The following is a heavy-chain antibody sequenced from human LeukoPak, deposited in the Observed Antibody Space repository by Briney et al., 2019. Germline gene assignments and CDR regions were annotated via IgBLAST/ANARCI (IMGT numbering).Heavy chain of an antibody. CDR2: INHSGST. CDR3: ARHRRYSSSWPPRRGGYYFDY. V-gene: IGHV4-34*01. Sequence: PSETLSLTCAVYGGSFSGYYWSWIRQPPGKGLEWIGEINHSGSTNYNPSLKSRVTISVDTSKNQFSLKLSSVTAADTAVYYCARHRRYSSSWPPRRGGYYFDYWGQGTLVTVSS. CDR1: GGSFSGYY. D-gene: IGHD6-13*01. J-gene: IGHJ4*02.